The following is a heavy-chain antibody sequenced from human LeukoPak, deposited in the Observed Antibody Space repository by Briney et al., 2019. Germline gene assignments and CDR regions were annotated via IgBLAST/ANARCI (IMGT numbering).Heavy chain of an antibody. CDR2: ISSGSRTI. V-gene: IGHV3-48*01. CDR1: GFSISSYS. D-gene: IGHD7-27*01. CDR3: ASESITGDRDFEF. Sequence: GGSLRLSCAASGFSISSYSMNWVRQAPGRGLEWISYISSGSRTIFYEDSVKRRFTVHRDNAKNSLYLLMNSLRADDTAVYYCASESITGDRDFEFWGQGTRIPVSS. J-gene: IGHJ4*02.